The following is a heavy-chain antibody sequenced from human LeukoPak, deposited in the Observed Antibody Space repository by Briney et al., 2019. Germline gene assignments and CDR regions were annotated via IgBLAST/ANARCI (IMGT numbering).Heavy chain of an antibody. CDR1: GFTFSDYY. CDR2: ISSSGSTI. Sequence: GGSLRLSCAASGFTFSDYYMSWIRQAPGKGLEWVSYISSSGSTIYYADSVKGRFTISRDNAKNSLYLQMNSLRAKDTAVYYCAREARYSSSWYYFDYWGQGTLVTVSS. V-gene: IGHV3-11*04. CDR3: AREARYSSSWYYFDY. D-gene: IGHD6-13*01. J-gene: IGHJ4*02.